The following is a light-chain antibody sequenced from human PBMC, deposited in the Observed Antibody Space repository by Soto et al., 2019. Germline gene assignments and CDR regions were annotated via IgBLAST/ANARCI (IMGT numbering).Light chain of an antibody. Sequence: TLSVSLGERANLSCRASQSVSIYLAWYQQKPGQTPRLLIYDASNRVTGIPARFSGSGSGTYFTLTIRSLQPEDFATYYCQQSYTTPLTLGGGTKV. CDR1: QSVSIY. CDR3: QQSYTTPLT. V-gene: IGKV3-11*01. J-gene: IGKJ4*01. CDR2: DAS.